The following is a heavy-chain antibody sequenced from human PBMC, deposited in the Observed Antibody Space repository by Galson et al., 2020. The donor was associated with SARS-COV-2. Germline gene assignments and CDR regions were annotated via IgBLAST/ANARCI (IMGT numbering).Heavy chain of an antibody. J-gene: IGHJ6*03. Sequence: SETLSLTCAVYGGSFRNYYWTWIRQSPEKGLEWLGEINHRGSTNYNPSLKSRVAMSVDASKNQFSLSLSSVTAADTAVYYCARGAEERRIIVVGPYYYSFMDVWGSWTTVPVAS. CDR3: ARGAEERRIIVVGPYYYSFMDV. CDR1: GGSFRNYY. CDR2: INHRGST. D-gene: IGHD2-15*01. V-gene: IGHV4-34*01.